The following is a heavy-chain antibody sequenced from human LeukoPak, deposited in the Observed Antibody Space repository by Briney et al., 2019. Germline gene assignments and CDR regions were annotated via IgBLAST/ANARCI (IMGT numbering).Heavy chain of an antibody. CDR1: GYTFTSYG. D-gene: IGHD3-22*01. CDR2: ISAYNGNT. J-gene: IGHJ5*02. Sequence: ASVKVSCKASGYTFTSYGISWVRQAPGQGLEWMGWISAYNGNTNYAQKLQGRVTMTTDTSTSTAYMELRSLRSDGTAVYYCASISYDSSGRNWFDPWGQGTLVTVSS. V-gene: IGHV1-18*01. CDR3: ASISYDSSGRNWFDP.